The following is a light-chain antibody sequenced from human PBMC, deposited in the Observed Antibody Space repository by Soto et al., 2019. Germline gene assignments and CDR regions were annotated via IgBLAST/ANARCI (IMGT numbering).Light chain of an antibody. CDR3: QQYNNWPFT. V-gene: IGKV3-15*01. CDR1: QSVSSN. J-gene: IGKJ3*01. CDR2: GAS. Sequence: EIVMTQSPATLSVSPGERATLSCRASQSVSSNLAWYQQNPGQAPMLLIYGASTRATGIPARFSGSRSGTDFTLTTSSLQSSDFPVYYWQQYNNWPFTFGPGTKVDIK.